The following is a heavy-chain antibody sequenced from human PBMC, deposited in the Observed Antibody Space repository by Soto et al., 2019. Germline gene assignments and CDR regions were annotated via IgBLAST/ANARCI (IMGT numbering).Heavy chain of an antibody. CDR1: GFTFSDHY. D-gene: IGHD6-25*01. CDR2: IRNKANSYST. V-gene: IGHV3-72*01. J-gene: IGHJ4*02. Sequence: EVQLVESGGGLVQPGGSLRLSCAASGFTFSDHYMDWVRQAPGKGLGWVARIRNKANSYSTEYAASVKGRFSISRDDSKISLDLQMTSLKTEDTAVYYCVRVRSGATTRLFDYWGQGTLVTVSS. CDR3: VRVRSGATTRLFDY.